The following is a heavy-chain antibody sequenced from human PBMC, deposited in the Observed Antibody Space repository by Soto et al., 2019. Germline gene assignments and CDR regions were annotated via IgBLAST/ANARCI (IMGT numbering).Heavy chain of an antibody. CDR3: AREGYSYYYYYYGMDV. D-gene: IGHD5-18*01. J-gene: IGHJ6*02. Sequence: PGGSLRLSCAASGFTFSSYWMSWVRQAPGKGLEWVANIKQDGSEKYYVDSVKGRFTISRDKAKNSLYLQMNSLRAEDTAVYYCAREGYSYYYYYYGMDVWGQGTTVTVSS. V-gene: IGHV3-7*03. CDR1: GFTFSSYW. CDR2: IKQDGSEK.